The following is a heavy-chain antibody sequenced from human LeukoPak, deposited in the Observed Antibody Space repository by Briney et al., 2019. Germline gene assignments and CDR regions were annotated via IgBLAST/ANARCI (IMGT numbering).Heavy chain of an antibody. J-gene: IGHJ6*02. D-gene: IGHD5-18*01. CDR2: MTSDGSST. CDR1: GFTLSSYW. CDR3: AVGVGGYSFYYYYGMDV. V-gene: IGHV3-74*01. Sequence: LGGTLRLSCAASGFTLSSYWMHWVRQAPGKGLVWVSRMTSDGSSTTYADSVKGRFTISRDNAKNALYLQMSSLRAEDTAVYYCAVGVGGYSFYYYYGMDVWGQGTTVTVSS.